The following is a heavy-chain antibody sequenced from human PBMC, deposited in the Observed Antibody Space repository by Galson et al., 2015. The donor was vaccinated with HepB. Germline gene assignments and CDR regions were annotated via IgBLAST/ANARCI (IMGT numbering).Heavy chain of an antibody. Sequence: SLRLSCAASGFTISRYWLHWVRQAPGKGLVWVSRIKNDGSRTTYADSVKGRFTISRDNAKNTLYLQMHSLRAEDTAVYYCARDQGYSSGWYDYYGMDVWGQGTTVTVSS. V-gene: IGHV3-74*01. CDR2: IKNDGSRT. D-gene: IGHD6-19*01. J-gene: IGHJ6*02. CDR3: ARDQGYSSGWYDYYGMDV. CDR1: GFTISRYW.